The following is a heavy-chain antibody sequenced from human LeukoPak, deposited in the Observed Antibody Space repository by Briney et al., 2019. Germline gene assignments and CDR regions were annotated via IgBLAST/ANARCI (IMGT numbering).Heavy chain of an antibody. CDR2: INWNGGST. D-gene: IGHD1-26*01. CDR3: ARVIGWELLRPCDY. Sequence: GGSLRLSCVASGFTFSSYSMNWVRQAPGKGLEWVSGINWNGGSTGYADSVKGRFTISRDNAKNSLYLQMNSLRAEDTALYYCARVIGWELLRPCDYWGQGTLVTVSS. J-gene: IGHJ4*02. CDR1: GFTFSSYS. V-gene: IGHV3-20*04.